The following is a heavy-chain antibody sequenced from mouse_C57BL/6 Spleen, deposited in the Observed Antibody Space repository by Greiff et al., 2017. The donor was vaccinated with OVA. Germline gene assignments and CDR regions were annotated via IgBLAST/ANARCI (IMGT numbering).Heavy chain of an antibody. CDR1: GYTFTDYE. D-gene: IGHD2-4*01. CDR2: IDPETGGT. J-gene: IGHJ4*01. Sequence: QVQLQQSGAELVRPGASVTLSCKASGYTFTDYEMHWVKQTPVHGLEWIGAIDPETGGTAYNQKFKGKAILTADKSSSTAYMELRSLTSEDSAVYYCTRGHDYDDVYYARDYWGQGTSVTVSS. CDR3: TRGHDYDDVYYARDY. V-gene: IGHV1-15*01.